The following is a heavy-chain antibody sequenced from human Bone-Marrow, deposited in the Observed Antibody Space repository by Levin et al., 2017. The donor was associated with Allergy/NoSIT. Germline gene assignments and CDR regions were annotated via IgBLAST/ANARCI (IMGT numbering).Heavy chain of an antibody. V-gene: IGHV3-23*01. CDR2: IGGSGYST. CDR3: AREGVRLRFLDNMDWFDP. D-gene: IGHD3-3*01. Sequence: GGSLRLSCEASGFTFSDYAVHWVRQAPGKGLEWVSGIGGSGYSTDYADSVKGRFTISRDNSKNTVYLQMNSLRVEDAAVYYCAREGVRLRFLDNMDWFDPWGQGTLVTVSS. J-gene: IGHJ5*02. CDR1: GFTFSDYA.